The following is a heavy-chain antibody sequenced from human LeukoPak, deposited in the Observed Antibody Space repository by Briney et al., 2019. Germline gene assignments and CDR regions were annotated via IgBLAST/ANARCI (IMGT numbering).Heavy chain of an antibody. Sequence: SQTLSLTCAVSGGSISSGGYSWSWIRQLPGKGLEWIGYIYHSGSTYYNPSLKSRVTISVDRSKDQFSLKLSSVTAADTAVYYCASQLLWFGEPRSWFDPWGQGTLVTVSS. V-gene: IGHV4-30-2*01. CDR1: GGSISSGGYS. J-gene: IGHJ5*02. CDR3: ASQLLWFGEPRSWFDP. CDR2: IYHSGST. D-gene: IGHD3-10*01.